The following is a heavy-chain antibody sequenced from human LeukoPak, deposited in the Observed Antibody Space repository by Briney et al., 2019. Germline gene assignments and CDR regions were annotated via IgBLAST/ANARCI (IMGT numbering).Heavy chain of an antibody. CDR2: INPNSGGT. CDR3: ARVRAPHLDGDFDY. J-gene: IGHJ4*02. D-gene: IGHD4-17*01. V-gene: IGHV1-2*02. CDR1: GYTFTGYY. Sequence: ASVKVSCKASGYTFTGYYMHWVRQAPGQGLEWMGWINPNSGGTNYAQKFQGRVTMTRDTSISTAYMELRSLRSDDTAVYYCARVRAPHLDGDFDYWGQGTLVTVSS.